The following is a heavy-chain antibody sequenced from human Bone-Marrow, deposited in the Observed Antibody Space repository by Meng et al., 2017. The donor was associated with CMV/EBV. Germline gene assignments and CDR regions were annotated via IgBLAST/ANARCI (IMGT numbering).Heavy chain of an antibody. Sequence: SETLSLTCPVSGGSISSGGYYWSWIRQHPGKGLEWIGYIYYSGSTYYNPSLKSRVTISVDTSKNQFSLKLSSVTAADTAVYYCVRVYYDSSGYYPLLDDAFDIWGQGTMVTVSS. CDR2: IYYSGST. V-gene: IGHV4-31*03. CDR1: GGSISSGGYY. CDR3: VRVYYDSSGYYPLLDDAFDI. D-gene: IGHD3-22*01. J-gene: IGHJ3*02.